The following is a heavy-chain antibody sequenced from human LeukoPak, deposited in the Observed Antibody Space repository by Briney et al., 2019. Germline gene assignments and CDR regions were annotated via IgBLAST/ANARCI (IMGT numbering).Heavy chain of an antibody. CDR2: ISGSGGST. CDR1: GFTFSSYA. V-gene: IGHV3-23*01. J-gene: IGHJ4*02. Sequence: PGGSLRLSCAASGFTFSSYAMSWVRQAPGEGLEWVSAISGSGGSTYYADSVKGRFTISRDNSKNTLYLQMNSLRAEDTAVYYCAKLKYSSGYFDYWGQGTLVTVSS. D-gene: IGHD3-22*01. CDR3: AKLKYSSGYFDY.